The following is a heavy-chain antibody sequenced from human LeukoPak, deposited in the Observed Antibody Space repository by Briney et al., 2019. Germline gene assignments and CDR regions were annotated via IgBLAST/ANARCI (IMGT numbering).Heavy chain of an antibody. CDR1: VYTFNTYS. D-gene: IGHD3-3*01. Sequence: ASVKVSCKASVYTFNTYSIFLVRQAPGQGLEGMGWINAGNGNTKYSQKLQGRVTITRDTSANTAFVELSSLRSEDTAVYYCAREHDFLIDYSLAYWGEGTLVTVSS. V-gene: IGHV1-3*01. J-gene: IGHJ4*02. CDR3: AREHDFLIDYSLAY. CDR2: INAGNGNT.